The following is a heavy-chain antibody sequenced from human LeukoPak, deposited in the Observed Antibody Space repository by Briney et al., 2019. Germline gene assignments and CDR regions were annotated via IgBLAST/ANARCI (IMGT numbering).Heavy chain of an antibody. CDR3: ARGIVVVTHRDNWFDP. V-gene: IGHV1-69*04. CDR2: IIPILGIA. Sequence: ASVKVSCKASGGTFSIYAISWVRQAPGQGLEWMGRIIPILGIANYAQKFQGRVTITADKSTSTAYMELSSLRSEDTAVYYCARGIVVVTHRDNWFDPWGQGTLVTVSS. J-gene: IGHJ5*02. D-gene: IGHD3-22*01. CDR1: GGTFSIYA.